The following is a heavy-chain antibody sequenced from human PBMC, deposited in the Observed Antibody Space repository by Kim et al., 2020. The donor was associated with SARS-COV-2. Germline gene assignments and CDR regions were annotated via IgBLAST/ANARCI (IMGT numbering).Heavy chain of an antibody. CDR2: IGNEPRIYPT. V-gene: IGHV3-72*01. CDR1: GLTFTDHY. J-gene: IGHJ4*02. Sequence: GGSLRLSCAASGLTFTDHYMDWVRQAPGKGLEWVARIGNEPRIYPTNYAASVRGRFTISRDDSKSSLFLQMNSLQIEDTAVYFCVRVGGTSDFDHWGQGTLVTVSS. CDR3: VRVGGTSDFDH. D-gene: IGHD3-16*01.